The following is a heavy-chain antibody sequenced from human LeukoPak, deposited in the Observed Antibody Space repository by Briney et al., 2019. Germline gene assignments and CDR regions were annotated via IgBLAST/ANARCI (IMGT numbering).Heavy chain of an antibody. CDR1: GFTLSSYW. Sequence: GGSLRLSCAASGFTLSSYWMPWVRQAPGKGLVWVSRINSDGSSTSYADSVKGRFTISRDNAKNTLYLQMNSLRAEDTAVYYCARDPSIYDILTGYQPPYFDYWGQGTLVTVSS. J-gene: IGHJ4*02. CDR2: INSDGSST. V-gene: IGHV3-74*01. D-gene: IGHD3-9*01. CDR3: ARDPSIYDILTGYQPPYFDY.